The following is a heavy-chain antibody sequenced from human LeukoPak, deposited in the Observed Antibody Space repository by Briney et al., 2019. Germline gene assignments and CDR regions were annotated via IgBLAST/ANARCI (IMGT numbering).Heavy chain of an antibody. CDR2: ISSSSSTI. V-gene: IGHV3-48*01. J-gene: IGHJ4*02. CDR1: GFTVSSYS. Sequence: GGSLRLSCAASGFTVSSYSMNWVRQAPGKGLEWDSYISSSSSTIYYADSVKGRFTISRDNAENSLYLQMNSQRAEDTAVYYCACTIWSATYWGQGSLVTVSS. D-gene: IGHD1-1*01. CDR3: ACTIWSATY.